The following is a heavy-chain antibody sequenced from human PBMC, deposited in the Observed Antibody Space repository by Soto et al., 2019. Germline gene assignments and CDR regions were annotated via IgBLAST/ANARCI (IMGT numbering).Heavy chain of an antibody. CDR2: IYYSGST. V-gene: IGHV4-39*01. J-gene: IGHJ4*02. D-gene: IGHD6-13*01. CDR3: ARRREGGIAAAVFDY. Sequence: TLSLTCTVSGGSISSSSYYWGWIRQPPGKGLEWIGSIYYSGSTYYNPSLKSRVTISVDTSKNQFSLKLSSVTAADTAVYYCARRREGGIAAAVFDYWGQGTLVTVSS. CDR1: GGSISSSSYY.